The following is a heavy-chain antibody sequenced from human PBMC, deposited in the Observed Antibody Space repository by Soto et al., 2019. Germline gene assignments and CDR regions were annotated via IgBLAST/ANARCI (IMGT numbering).Heavy chain of an antibody. CDR1: GFTFSSYG. CDR2: ISYDGSNK. V-gene: IGHV3-30*18. Sequence: QVQLVESGGGVVQPGRSLRLSCAASGFTFSSYGMHWVRQAPGKGLEWVAVISYDGSNKYYADSVKGRFTISRDNSKNTLYLQMNSLRAEDTAVYYCAKDQGRTPTHVAYWGQGTLVTVSS. J-gene: IGHJ4*02. D-gene: IGHD2-2*01. CDR3: AKDQGRTPTHVAY.